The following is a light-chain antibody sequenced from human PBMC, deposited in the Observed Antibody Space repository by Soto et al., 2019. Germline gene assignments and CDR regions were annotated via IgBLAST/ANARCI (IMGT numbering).Light chain of an antibody. V-gene: IGKV3-11*01. CDR2: DAS. Sequence: EIVLTQSPATLSLSPGERATLSCRASQSVSSYLAWYQQKPGQAPRVLIYDASNRATGIPARFSGSGSGTDFTLTISSLEPEDFAVYYCQQRSNWPPLFTFGPGIKVDLK. J-gene: IGKJ3*01. CDR1: QSVSSY. CDR3: QQRSNWPPLFT.